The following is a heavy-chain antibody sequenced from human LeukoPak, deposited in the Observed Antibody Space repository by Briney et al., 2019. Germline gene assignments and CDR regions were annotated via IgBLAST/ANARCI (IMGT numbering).Heavy chain of an antibody. Sequence: SETLTLTCTVSGGSISRYYWSWIRQPTGKGLEWIGYIYYRGRTNLNPSLKSRVTISVDTSQNQFSLKLRSVTAADPAGYYLWRAPYSYTWRYFDYWGQGTLVTVST. CDR2: IYYRGRT. D-gene: IGHD5-18*01. J-gene: IGHJ4*02. V-gene: IGHV4-59*01. CDR1: GGSISRYY. CDR3: WRAPYSYTWRYFDY.